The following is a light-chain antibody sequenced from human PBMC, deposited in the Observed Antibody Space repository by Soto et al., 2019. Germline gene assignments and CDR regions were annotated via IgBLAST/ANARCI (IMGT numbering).Light chain of an antibody. CDR1: QSVNSN. CDR3: QQYNDWPLT. J-gene: IGKJ4*01. Sequence: EIVMTQSPATLSVSPGERVTLSCRASQSVNSNLAWYQQKLGQAPRLLIYGASTRATGIPDRFSGSGSGTEFTLTISSLQSEDFTVYYCQQYNDWPLTFGGGTKEDIK. CDR2: GAS. V-gene: IGKV3-15*01.